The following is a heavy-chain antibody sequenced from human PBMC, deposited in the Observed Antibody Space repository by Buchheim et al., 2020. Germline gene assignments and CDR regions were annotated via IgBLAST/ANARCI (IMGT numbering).Heavy chain of an antibody. V-gene: IGHV3-23*01. J-gene: IGHJ4*02. CDR2: ISGSGGST. Sequence: EVQLLESGGGLVQPGGSLRLSCAASGFTFSSYAMSWVRQAPGKGLEWVSAISGSGGSTYYADSVKGRFTISRDTSKNTLYLQMNSLRAEDTAVYYCAKAPPQSGSYYPNTYFDYWGQGTL. D-gene: IGHD1-26*01. CDR1: GFTFSSYA. CDR3: AKAPPQSGSYYPNTYFDY.